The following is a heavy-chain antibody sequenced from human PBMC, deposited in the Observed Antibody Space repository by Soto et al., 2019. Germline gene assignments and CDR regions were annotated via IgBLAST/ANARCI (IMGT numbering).Heavy chain of an antibody. CDR1: AVAMTYGGYS. V-gene: IGHV4-30-2*01. J-gene: IGHJ4*02. CDR3: ARGCGYDAFDF. D-gene: IGHD5-12*01. Sequence: PSETLTLTCSVSAVAMTYGGYSWSSLGQAPEKGGERLGYIGPLETPYYNPPFKSPLSLSIDRTKNQFALSLSSMAAADKAVYYCARGCGYDAFDFWGQGIQVTVSS. CDR2: IGPLETP.